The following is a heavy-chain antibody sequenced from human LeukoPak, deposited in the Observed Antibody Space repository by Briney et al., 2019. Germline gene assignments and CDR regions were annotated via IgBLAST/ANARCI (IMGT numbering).Heavy chain of an antibody. CDR2: IYTSGST. V-gene: IGHV4-61*02. D-gene: IGHD3-10*01. CDR3: ARDQVVRGVDY. Sequence: PSETLSLTCTVSGGSISSGSYYWSWIRQPAGKGLEWIGRIYTSGSTNYNPSLKSRVTISVDTSKNQFSLKLSSVTAADTAVYYCARDQVVRGVDYWGQGTLVTVSS. J-gene: IGHJ4*02. CDR1: GGSISSGSYY.